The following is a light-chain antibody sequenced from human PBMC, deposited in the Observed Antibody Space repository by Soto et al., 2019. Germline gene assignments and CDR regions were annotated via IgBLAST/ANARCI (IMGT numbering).Light chain of an antibody. CDR3: TSSRRGGLYV. Sequence: QSALTQPASVSGSPGQSITISCTGTSNDVGDSNHVSWYQQYPGKVPKLLIYNVKIRPSGVPDRFSASKSGNTASLTISGLQAEDESTYFRTSSRRGGLYVFGSGTKLTVL. V-gene: IGLV2-14*03. J-gene: IGLJ1*01. CDR1: SNDVGDSNH. CDR2: NVK.